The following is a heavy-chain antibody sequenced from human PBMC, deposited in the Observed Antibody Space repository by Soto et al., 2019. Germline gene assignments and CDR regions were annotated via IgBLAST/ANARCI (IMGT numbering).Heavy chain of an antibody. Sequence: QVQLQESGPGLVKPSETLSLTCTVSGDSISPFFWSWIRQPPGKGLECIGSIYYNGKTNYNPSLKSRVAISVDTFKHQFSLKLSSVTAADTAVYYCARGLYYYDGSGRQPPPDYWYFDLWGRGTLVTVSS. CDR3: ARGLYYYDGSGRQPPPDYWYFDL. D-gene: IGHD3-22*01. V-gene: IGHV4-59*01. J-gene: IGHJ2*01. CDR1: GDSISPFF. CDR2: IYYNGKT.